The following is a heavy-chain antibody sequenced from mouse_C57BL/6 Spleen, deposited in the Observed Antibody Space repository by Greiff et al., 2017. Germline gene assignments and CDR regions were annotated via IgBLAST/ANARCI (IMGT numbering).Heavy chain of an antibody. CDR3: AREDSSGHFDD. D-gene: IGHD3-2*02. Sequence: EVMLVESEGGLVQPGSSMKLSCTASGFTFSDYYMAWVRQVPEKGLEWVANINYDGSSTYYLDSLTSRFIISRDNAKNILYLQMSSLKSEDTATYYCAREDSSGHFDDWGKGTTLTVSS. V-gene: IGHV5-16*01. CDR1: GFTFSDYY. J-gene: IGHJ2*01. CDR2: INYDGSST.